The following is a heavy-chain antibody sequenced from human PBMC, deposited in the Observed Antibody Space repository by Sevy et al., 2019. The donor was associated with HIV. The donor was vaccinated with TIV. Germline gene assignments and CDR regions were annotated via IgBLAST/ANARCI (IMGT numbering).Heavy chain of an antibody. CDR2: ISSRSSTI. D-gene: IGHD6-13*01. V-gene: IGHV3-48*02. CDR3: ARAFKRIAAAGFDY. CDR1: GFTFSSYS. Sequence: QLGGSLRLSCAASGFTFSSYSMNWVRQAPGKGLEWVSYISSRSSTIYYADSVKGRFTISRDNAKNSLYLQMNSLRDEDTAVYYCARAFKRIAAAGFDYWGQGTLVTVSS. J-gene: IGHJ4*02.